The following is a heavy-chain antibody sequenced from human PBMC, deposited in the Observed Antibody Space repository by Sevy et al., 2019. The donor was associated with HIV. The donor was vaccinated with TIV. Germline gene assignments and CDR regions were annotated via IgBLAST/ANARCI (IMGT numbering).Heavy chain of an antibody. CDR3: ARDWGTIFGVVMYYGMDV. CDR1: GYTFTSYG. D-gene: IGHD3-3*01. CDR2: ISAYNGNT. J-gene: IGHJ6*02. V-gene: IGHV1-18*01. Sequence: ASVKVSCKASGYTFTSYGISWVRQAPGQGLEWMGLISAYNGNTNYAQKLQGRVTMTTDTSTSTAYMELRSLRSDDTAVYYCARDWGTIFGVVMYYGMDVWGQGTTVTVSS.